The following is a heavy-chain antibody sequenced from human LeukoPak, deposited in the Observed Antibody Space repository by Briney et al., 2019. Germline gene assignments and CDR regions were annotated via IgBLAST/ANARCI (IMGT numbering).Heavy chain of an antibody. CDR1: GFTFSSYW. Sequence: GGSLRLSCAAPGFTFSSYWMSWVRQAPGKGLEWVANIKQDGSEKYYVDSVKGRFTISRDNAKNSLYLQMNSLRAEDTAVYYCALPRGSYAFDIWGQGTMVTVSS. CDR2: IKQDGSEK. CDR3: ALPRGSYAFDI. V-gene: IGHV3-7*01. D-gene: IGHD1-26*01. J-gene: IGHJ3*02.